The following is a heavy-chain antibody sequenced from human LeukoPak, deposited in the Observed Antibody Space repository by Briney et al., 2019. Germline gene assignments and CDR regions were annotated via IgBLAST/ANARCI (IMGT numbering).Heavy chain of an antibody. CDR1: GYTLTELS. V-gene: IGHV1-24*01. D-gene: IGHD3-10*01. CDR3: ASKAYYYGSGSYRAFDI. Sequence: ASVKVSCKVSGYTLTELSMHWVRQAPGKGLERMGGFDPEDGETIYAQKFQGRVTMTEDTSTDTAYMELSSLRSEDTAVYYCASKAYYYGSGSYRAFDIWGQGTMVTVSS. J-gene: IGHJ3*02. CDR2: FDPEDGET.